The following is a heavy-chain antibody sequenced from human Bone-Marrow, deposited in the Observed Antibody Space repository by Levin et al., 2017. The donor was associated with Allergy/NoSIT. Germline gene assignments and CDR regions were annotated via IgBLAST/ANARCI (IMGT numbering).Heavy chain of an antibody. J-gene: IGHJ4*02. D-gene: IGHD1-20*01. V-gene: IGHV3-33*01. Sequence: PGGSLRLSCAASGFTFSSYGMHWVRQAPGKGLEWVAVIWYDGSNKYYADSVKGRFTISRDNSKNTLYLQMNSLRAEDTAVYYCARDRNCGYFDYWGQGTLVTVSS. CDR2: IWYDGSNK. CDR1: GFTFSSYG. CDR3: ARDRNCGYFDY.